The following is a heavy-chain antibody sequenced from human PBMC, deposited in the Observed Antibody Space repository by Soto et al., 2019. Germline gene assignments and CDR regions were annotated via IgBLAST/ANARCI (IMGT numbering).Heavy chain of an antibody. CDR3: AVDMYSCGWYGYPYDGY. CDR1: GYTFTSYD. D-gene: IGHD6-19*01. CDR2: MNPNSGNT. V-gene: IGHV1-8*01. J-gene: IGHJ4*02. Sequence: ASVKVSCKASGYTFTSYDINWVRQATGQGLEWMGWMNPNSGNTGYAQKFQGGVTMTRNTSISTAYMELSSLRSEDTAVYYCAVDMYSCGWYGYPYDGYWGEGTLVTVSS.